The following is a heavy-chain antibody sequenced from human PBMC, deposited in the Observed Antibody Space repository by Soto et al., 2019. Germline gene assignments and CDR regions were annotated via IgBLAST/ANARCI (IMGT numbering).Heavy chain of an antibody. CDR1: GFTFSSYV. Sequence: GSLRVSCAASGFTFSSYVMHWVRQAPGKGLEWVAVISYDGSNKYYADSVKGRFTISRDNSKNTLYLQMNSLRAEDTAVYYCAKDVGPIAAAKSGLPFRPRPWGQGTLVTVSS. CDR2: ISYDGSNK. CDR3: AKDVGPIAAAKSGLPFRPRP. V-gene: IGHV3-30*18. J-gene: IGHJ5*02. D-gene: IGHD6-13*01.